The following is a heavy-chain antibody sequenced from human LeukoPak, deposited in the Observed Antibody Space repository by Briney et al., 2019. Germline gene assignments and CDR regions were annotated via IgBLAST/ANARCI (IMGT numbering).Heavy chain of an antibody. CDR2: ISGSGGST. CDR3: AKDWPGSSRGYFDY. CDR1: GFTFSSYA. Sequence: GGSQRLSCAASGFTFSSYAMSWVRQAPGKGLEWVSAISGSGGSTYYADSMKGRFTISRDNSKNTLYLQMNSLRAEDTAVYYCAKDWPGSSRGYFDYWGQGALFSASS. V-gene: IGHV3-23*01. D-gene: IGHD6-13*01. J-gene: IGHJ4*02.